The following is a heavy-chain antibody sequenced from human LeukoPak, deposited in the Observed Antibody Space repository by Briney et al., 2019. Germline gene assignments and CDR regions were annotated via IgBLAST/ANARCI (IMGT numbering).Heavy chain of an antibody. Sequence: SETMSLTCAVSGGPLTSYYWSWIRQPPGKGLEWIGFIYYRGSTNYNPSLESRVTISVDTSKNRFSLKLSSVTAADTAVYYCARDRYSGYDGFGAFDIWGQGTMVTVSS. D-gene: IGHD5-12*01. CDR1: GGPLTSYY. CDR3: ARDRYSGYDGFGAFDI. CDR2: IYYRGST. J-gene: IGHJ3*02. V-gene: IGHV4-59*01.